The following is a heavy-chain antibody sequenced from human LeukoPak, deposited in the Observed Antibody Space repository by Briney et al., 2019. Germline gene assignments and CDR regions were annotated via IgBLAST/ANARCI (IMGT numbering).Heavy chain of an antibody. D-gene: IGHD3-22*01. CDR2: INHSGST. CDR3: ATRYRYYDSSGYYDY. V-gene: IGHV4-34*01. J-gene: IGHJ4*02. CDR1: GGSFSGYY. Sequence: KPSETLSLTCAVYGGSFSGYYWSWIRHPPGKGLEWIGEINHSGSTNYNPSLKSRVTISVDASKNQFSLKLSSVTAADTAVYYCATRYRYYDSSGYYDYWGQGTLVTVSS.